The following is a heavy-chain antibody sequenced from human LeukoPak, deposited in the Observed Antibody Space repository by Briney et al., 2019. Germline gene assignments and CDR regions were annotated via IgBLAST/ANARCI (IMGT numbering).Heavy chain of an antibody. V-gene: IGHV1-69*13. D-gene: IGHD1-1*01. CDR3: ARGGDRNDPERYYFDY. CDR1: GGTFNKYA. J-gene: IGHJ4*02. Sequence: VASVTVSCTASGGTFNKYAINWVRQAPGQGLEWMGGIIPFFGTANYAQKFQGRVTITADESMSIVYMELSSLRSEDTAFYYCARGGDRNDPERYYFDYWGQGTLVTVSS. CDR2: IIPFFGTA.